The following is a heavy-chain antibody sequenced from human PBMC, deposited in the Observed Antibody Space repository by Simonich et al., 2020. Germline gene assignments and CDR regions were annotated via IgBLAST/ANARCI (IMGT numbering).Heavy chain of an antibody. V-gene: IGHV1-18*01. CDR3: ARSTTGTTAFDI. Sequence: QVQLVQSGAEVKKPGASVKVSCKASGYTFTSYGISCVRQAPGQGLEWMGWYSAYNGNTNYAQKIQGRVTMTTDTATSTAYMELRSLRSDDTAVYYCARSTTGTTAFDIWAKGQWSPSLQ. J-gene: IGHJ3*02. CDR1: GYTFTSYG. CDR2: YSAYNGNT. D-gene: IGHD1-1*01.